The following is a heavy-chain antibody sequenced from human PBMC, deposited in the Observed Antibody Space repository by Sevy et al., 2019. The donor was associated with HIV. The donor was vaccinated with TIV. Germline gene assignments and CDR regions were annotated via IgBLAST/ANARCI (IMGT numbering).Heavy chain of an antibody. Sequence: GGSLRLSCADSGFTFSNYAMAWVRQAPGKGLEWVSAISVSGDFTYYADSVRGRFTVSRDKSKNTLYLQMNSLKTEDTAVYYCSTDPIMELLVTDGMDVWGQGTTVTISS. D-gene: IGHD2-8*02. V-gene: IGHV3-23*01. CDR2: ISVSGDFT. J-gene: IGHJ6*02. CDR1: GFTFSNYA. CDR3: STDPIMELLVTDGMDV.